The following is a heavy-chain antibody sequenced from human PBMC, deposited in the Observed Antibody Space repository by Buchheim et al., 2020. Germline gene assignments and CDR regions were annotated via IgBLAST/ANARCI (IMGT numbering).Heavy chain of an antibody. CDR1: GFTFSSYA. J-gene: IGHJ4*02. Sequence: QVQLVESGGGVVQPGRPLRLSCAASGFTFSSYAMHWVRQAPGKGLEWVAVISYDGSNKYYADSVKGRFTISRDNSKNTLYLQMNSLRAEDTAVYYCASCVVVVAAIDYWGQGTL. CDR2: ISYDGSNK. V-gene: IGHV3-30*04. D-gene: IGHD2-15*01. CDR3: ASCVVVVAAIDY.